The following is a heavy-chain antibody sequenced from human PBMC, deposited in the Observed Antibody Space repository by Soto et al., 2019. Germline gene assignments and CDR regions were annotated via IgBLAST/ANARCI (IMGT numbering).Heavy chain of an antibody. D-gene: IGHD6-13*01. V-gene: IGHV3-7*01. J-gene: IGHJ6*03. CDR3: ARDLGDSSSWYVGYYYYYYMDV. CDR1: GFTFSSYW. Sequence: GGSLRLSCAASGFTFSSYWMSWVRQAPGKGLEWVANIKQDGSEKYYVDSVKGRFTISRDNAKNSLYLQMNSLRAEDTAVYYCARDLGDSSSWYVGYYYYYYMDVWGKGTTVTVSS. CDR2: IKQDGSEK.